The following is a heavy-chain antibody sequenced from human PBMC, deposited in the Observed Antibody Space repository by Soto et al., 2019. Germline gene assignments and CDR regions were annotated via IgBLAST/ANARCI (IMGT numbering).Heavy chain of an antibody. CDR3: ARLVTVDREYTRFDP. Sequence: PGESLKISCKTFGYSFSDQWIARVRQMPEKGLEWMGMIYSYDSDTRYSPTFKGHVTMSADKSISNAYLQWHSLRASDTAMYYCARLVTVDREYTRFDPWGQGTLVTVSS. J-gene: IGHJ5*02. D-gene: IGHD5-12*01. CDR1: GYSFSDQW. V-gene: IGHV5-51*01. CDR2: IYSYDSDT.